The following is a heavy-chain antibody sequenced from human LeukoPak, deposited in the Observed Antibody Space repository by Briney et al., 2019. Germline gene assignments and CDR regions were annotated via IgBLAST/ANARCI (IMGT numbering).Heavy chain of an antibody. CDR3: ARDLPLKITGTTHWFDP. J-gene: IGHJ5*02. V-gene: IGHV3-21*01. Sequence: PGGSLRLSCAASGFTFGSYSMNWVRQAPGKGLEWVSSISSSSSYIYYADSVKGRFTISRDNAKNSLYLQMNSLRAEDTAVYYCARDLPLKITGTTHWFDPWGQGTLVTVSS. D-gene: IGHD1-20*01. CDR2: ISSSSSYI. CDR1: GFTFGSYS.